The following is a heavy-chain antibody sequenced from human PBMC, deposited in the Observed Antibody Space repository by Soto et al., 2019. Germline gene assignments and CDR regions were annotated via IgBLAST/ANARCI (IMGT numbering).Heavy chain of an antibody. CDR1: GYTFTSYG. CDR2: ISAYNGNT. D-gene: IGHD5-12*01. J-gene: IGHJ6*02. Sequence: ASVKLSCKACGYTFTSYGISCVRQAPGQGLEWMGWISAYNGNTNYAQKLQGRVTMTTDTSTSTAYMELRSLRSDDTAVYYCASEGGVATMNYYYYGMDVWGQGTTVTVSS. CDR3: ASEGGVATMNYYYYGMDV. V-gene: IGHV1-18*01.